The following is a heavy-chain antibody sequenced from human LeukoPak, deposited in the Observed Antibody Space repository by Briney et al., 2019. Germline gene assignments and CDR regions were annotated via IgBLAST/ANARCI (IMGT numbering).Heavy chain of an antibody. Sequence: ASVKVSCKASGYTFTSYGISWVRQAPGQGLEWMGWISAYNGNTNYAQKLQGRVTMTRNTSISTAYMELSSLRSEDTAVYYCARRYYDFWSGYYGFDYWGQGTLVTVSS. CDR3: ARRYYDFWSGYYGFDY. V-gene: IGHV1-18*01. J-gene: IGHJ4*02. D-gene: IGHD3-3*01. CDR2: ISAYNGNT. CDR1: GYTFTSYG.